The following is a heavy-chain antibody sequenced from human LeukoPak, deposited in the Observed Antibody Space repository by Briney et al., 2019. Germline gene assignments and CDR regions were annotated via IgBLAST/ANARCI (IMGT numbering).Heavy chain of an antibody. CDR3: ARGLGSSSSNMDV. CDR1: GGSISPYY. V-gene: IGHV4-59*01. D-gene: IGHD6-6*01. Sequence: PSETLSLTCTVSGGSISPYYWSWIRQPPGKGLEWIGYIYYTENTNYNPSLKSRVTISLDTSRNQFSLRLSSVTAADTAVYYCARGLGSSSSNMDVWPKGTTVTVSS. CDR2: IYYTENT. J-gene: IGHJ6*03.